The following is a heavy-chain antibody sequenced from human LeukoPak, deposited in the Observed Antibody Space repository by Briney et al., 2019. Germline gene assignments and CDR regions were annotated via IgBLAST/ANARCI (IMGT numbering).Heavy chain of an antibody. CDR2: INPSGGST. CDR1: GYTFTSYY. J-gene: IGHJ3*02. CDR3: ARVLSSEVTYCGGDCYAAFDI. V-gene: IGHV1-46*01. Sequence: ASVKVSCKASGYTFTSYYMHWVRQAPGQGLEWMGIINPSGGSTSYAQKFQGRVTMTRDMSTSTVYMELSSLRSEDTAVYYCARVLSSEVTYCGGDCYAAFDIWGQGTMVTVSS. D-gene: IGHD2-21*02.